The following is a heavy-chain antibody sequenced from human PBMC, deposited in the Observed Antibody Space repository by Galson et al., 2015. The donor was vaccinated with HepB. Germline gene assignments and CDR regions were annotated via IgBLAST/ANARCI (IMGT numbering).Heavy chain of an antibody. Sequence: SLRLSCAASGFNFNYYAMHWVRLAPGKGLEWVSTLHNGGVTTHIADSVRGRFTISRDNSKNTLFLQMNSLGVEDTALYYCAKFRGMDIGEYHFDHWGQGTLVTVSS. CDR1: GFNFNYYA. D-gene: IGHD2-2*03. J-gene: IGHJ4*02. V-gene: IGHV3-23*05. CDR3: AKFRGMDIGEYHFDH. CDR2: LHNGGVTT.